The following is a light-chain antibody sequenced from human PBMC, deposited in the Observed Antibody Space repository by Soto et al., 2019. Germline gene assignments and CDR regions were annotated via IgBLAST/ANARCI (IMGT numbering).Light chain of an antibody. CDR2: DVS. CDR3: SSCTSSSTLEV. CDR1: SSDVGGYNY. J-gene: IGLJ1*01. Sequence: QSALTQPASVSGSPGQSITISCTGTSSDVGGYNYVSWYQQHPGKAPKLMIYDVSNRPSGVSNRFSGSKSGNTASLTISGLQAEDEADYYCSSCTSSSTLEVFGTGTKFTVL. V-gene: IGLV2-14*01.